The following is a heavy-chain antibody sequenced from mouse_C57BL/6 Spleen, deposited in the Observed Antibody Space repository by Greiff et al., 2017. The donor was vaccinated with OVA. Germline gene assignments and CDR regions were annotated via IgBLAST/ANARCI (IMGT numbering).Heavy chain of an antibody. Sequence: VKLQQSGPELVKPGASVKISCKASGYAFSSSWMNWVKQRPGKGLEWIGRIYPGDGDTNYNGKFKGKATLTADKSSSTAYMQLSSLTSEDSAVYFCARGITTVVEGFDYWGQGTTLTVSS. CDR2: IYPGDGDT. CDR3: ARGITTVVEGFDY. CDR1: GYAFSSSW. V-gene: IGHV1-82*01. J-gene: IGHJ2*01. D-gene: IGHD1-1*01.